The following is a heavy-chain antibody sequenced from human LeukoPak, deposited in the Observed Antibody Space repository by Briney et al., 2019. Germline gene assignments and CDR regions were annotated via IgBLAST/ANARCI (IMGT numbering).Heavy chain of an antibody. CDR1: GFTFSSYG. CDR2: ISSSSSYI. Sequence: GGSLRLSCAASGFTFSSYGMHWVRQAPGKGLEWVSSISSSSSYIYYADSVKGRFTISRDNAKNSLYLQMNSLRAEDTAVYYCAIKGGNPTDAFDIWGQGTMVTVSS. J-gene: IGHJ3*02. V-gene: IGHV3-21*01. CDR3: AIKGGNPTDAFDI. D-gene: IGHD4-23*01.